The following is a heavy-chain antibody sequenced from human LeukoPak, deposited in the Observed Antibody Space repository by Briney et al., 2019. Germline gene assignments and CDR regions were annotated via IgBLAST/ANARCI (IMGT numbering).Heavy chain of an antibody. V-gene: IGHV3-30-3*01. J-gene: IGHJ4*02. D-gene: IGHD6-6*01. CDR2: ISYDGSNK. Sequence: GGSLRLSCAASGFTFSSYAMHWVRQAPGKGLEWVAVISYDGSNKYYADSVKGRFTISRDNSKNTLYLQMNSLRAEDTAVYYCARDSRRIAARGGGIDYWGQGTLVTVSS. CDR3: ARDSRRIAARGGGIDY. CDR1: GFTFSSYA.